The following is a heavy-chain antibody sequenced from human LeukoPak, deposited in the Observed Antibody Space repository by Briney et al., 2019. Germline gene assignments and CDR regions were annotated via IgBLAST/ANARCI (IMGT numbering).Heavy chain of an antibody. CDR3: AIDYRTGWFDP. CDR2: IYTSGST. D-gene: IGHD4-11*01. V-gene: IGHV4-61*02. J-gene: IGHJ5*02. CDR1: GGSISSGSYY. Sequence: SETLSLTFTVSGGSISSGSYYWSWIRQPAGKGLEWIGRIYTSGSTNYNPSLKSRVTISVDTSKNQFSLKLSSVTAADTAVYYCAIDYRTGWFDPWGQGTLVTVSS.